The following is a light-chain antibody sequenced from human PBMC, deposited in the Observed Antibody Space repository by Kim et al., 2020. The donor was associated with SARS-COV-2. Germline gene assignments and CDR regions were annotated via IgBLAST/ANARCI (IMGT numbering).Light chain of an antibody. CDR2: SNN. CDR1: SSNIGSNA. CDR3: ASWDDSLNGLL. V-gene: IGLV1-44*01. J-gene: IGLJ2*01. Sequence: QLVLTQPPSASGTPGQRVTISCSGSSSNIGSNAVNWYQQFPGTAPKLLIYSNNQRPSWVPDRFSGSKSGTSASLAISGLQSEDEADYYCASWDDSLNGLLFGGGTQLTVL.